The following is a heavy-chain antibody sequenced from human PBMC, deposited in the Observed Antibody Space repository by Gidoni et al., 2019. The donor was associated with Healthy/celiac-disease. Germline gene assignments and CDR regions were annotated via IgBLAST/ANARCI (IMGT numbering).Heavy chain of an antibody. CDR1: GYTFTGYY. CDR3: ARGSPVQLERRWGWFDP. D-gene: IGHD1-1*01. Sequence: QVQLVQSGAEVKKPGASVKVSCKASGYTFTGYYMHWVRQAPGKGLEWMGWINPNSGGTNYAQKFQGWVTMTRDTSISTAYMELSRLRSDDTAVYYCARGSPVQLERRWGWFDPWGQGTLVTVSS. CDR2: INPNSGGT. V-gene: IGHV1-2*04. J-gene: IGHJ5*02.